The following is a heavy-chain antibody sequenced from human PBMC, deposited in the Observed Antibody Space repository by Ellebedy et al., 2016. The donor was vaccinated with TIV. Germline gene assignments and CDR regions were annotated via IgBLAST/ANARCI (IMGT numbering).Heavy chain of an antibody. Sequence: GESLKISCAASGFSFSSYSMNWARQAPGKGLEWVANINQDGSDTYYVDSLRGRFTISRDNAKNSLYLLMNSLRGEDTAVYYCATDGSYGDYRSPTHAFVMWGQGTLVTVSS. J-gene: IGHJ3*02. CDR3: ATDGSYGDYRSPTHAFVM. CDR2: INQDGSDT. V-gene: IGHV3-7*01. D-gene: IGHD4-17*01. CDR1: GFSFSSYS.